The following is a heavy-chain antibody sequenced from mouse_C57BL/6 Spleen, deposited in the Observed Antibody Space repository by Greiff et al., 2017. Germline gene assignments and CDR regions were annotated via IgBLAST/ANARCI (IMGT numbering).Heavy chain of an antibody. CDR3: ARDYTTVVAFGY. Sequence: EVQRVESGGGLVKPGGSLKLSCAASGFTFSSYAMSWVRQTPEKRLEWVATISDGGSYTNYPDNVKGRLTISRDNAKNNLYLQMSHLTSEDTAMYYCARDYTTVVAFGYWGQGTTLTVSS. CDR2: ISDGGSYT. V-gene: IGHV5-4*01. D-gene: IGHD1-1*01. J-gene: IGHJ2*01. CDR1: GFTFSSYA.